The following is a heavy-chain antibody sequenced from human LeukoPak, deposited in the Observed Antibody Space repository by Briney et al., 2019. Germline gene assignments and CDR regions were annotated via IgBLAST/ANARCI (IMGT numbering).Heavy chain of an antibody. J-gene: IGHJ4*02. Sequence: PSETLSLTCAVYGGSFSGYYWSWIRQPPGKGLEWIGEINHSGGTNYNPSLKSRVTISVDTSKNQFSLKLSSVTAADTVVYYCARGNGDTAMVTADYWGQGTLVTVSS. CDR3: ARGNGDTAMVTADY. CDR1: GGSFSGYY. CDR2: INHSGGT. D-gene: IGHD5-18*01. V-gene: IGHV4-34*01.